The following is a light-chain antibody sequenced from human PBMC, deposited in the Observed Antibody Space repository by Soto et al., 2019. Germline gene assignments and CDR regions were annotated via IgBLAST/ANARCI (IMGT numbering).Light chain of an antibody. CDR2: NNN. J-gene: IGLJ1*01. CDR1: SSNIGSNT. CDR3: ASWDDSLNGYV. Sequence: QSALTQPPSASGTPGQRVTISCSGSSSNIGSNTVNWYQQLPGTAPKLLIYNNNQRPSGVPDRFSGSKSGTSASLTIIGLQSEDEAEYYCASWDDSLNGYVFGTGTKVTVL. V-gene: IGLV1-44*01.